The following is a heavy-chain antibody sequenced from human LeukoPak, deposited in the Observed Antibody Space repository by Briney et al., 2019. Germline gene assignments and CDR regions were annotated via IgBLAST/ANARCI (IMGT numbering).Heavy chain of an antibody. CDR2: ISWNSGSI. Sequence: PGGSLRLSCAASGFTFDDYAMHWVRQAPGKGLEWVSGISWNSGSIGYADSVKGRFTISRDNAKSTLSLQMNSLRAEDTAIYYCVRDNAYTFDYWGQGTLVTVSS. D-gene: IGHD5-24*01. CDR3: VRDNAYTFDY. CDR1: GFTFDDYA. V-gene: IGHV3-9*01. J-gene: IGHJ4*01.